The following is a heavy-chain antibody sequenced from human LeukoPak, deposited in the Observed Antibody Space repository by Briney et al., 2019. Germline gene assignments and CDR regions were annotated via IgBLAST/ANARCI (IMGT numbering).Heavy chain of an antibody. CDR1: GFTFSGSA. Sequence: GGSLRLSCAASGFTFSGSAMHWVRQAPGKGLEWVSVIYSGGSTYYADSVKGRFTISRDNSKNTLYLQMNSLRAEDTAVYYCARDVVRGVVDYWGQGTLVTVSS. CDR3: ARDVVRGVVDY. CDR2: IYSGGST. D-gene: IGHD3-10*01. V-gene: IGHV3-66*01. J-gene: IGHJ4*02.